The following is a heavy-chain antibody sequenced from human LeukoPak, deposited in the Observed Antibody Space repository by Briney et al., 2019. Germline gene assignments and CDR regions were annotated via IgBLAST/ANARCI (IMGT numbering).Heavy chain of an antibody. V-gene: IGHV3-23*01. CDR2: ISGGGGST. CDR1: GFTFSSCA. D-gene: IGHD6-6*01. CDR3: ANTMWRSTSSYDY. Sequence: GGSLRLSCAASGFTFSSCAMNWVRQAPGKGLEWVSTISGGGGSTFYAVSVKGRFTISRDNSKNTLYLQMNSLRAEDTAIYYCANTMWRSTSSYDYWGRGTLVTVSS. J-gene: IGHJ4*02.